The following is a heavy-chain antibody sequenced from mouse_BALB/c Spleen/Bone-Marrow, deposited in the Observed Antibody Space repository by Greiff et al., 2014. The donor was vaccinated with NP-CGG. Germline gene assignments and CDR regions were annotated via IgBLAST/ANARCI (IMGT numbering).Heavy chain of an antibody. CDR2: ISSGGST. CDR3: ARGGGYYYAMDY. J-gene: IGHJ4*01. Sequence: DVKLVESGGGLVKPGGSLKLSCVASGFTFSSYVMSWVRQTPEKRLEWVASISSGGSTYYPDSVKGRFTISRDNARNILYLQMSSLRSEDTAMYYCARGGGYYYAMDYWGQGTSVTVSS. V-gene: IGHV5-6-5*01. CDR1: GFTFSSYV.